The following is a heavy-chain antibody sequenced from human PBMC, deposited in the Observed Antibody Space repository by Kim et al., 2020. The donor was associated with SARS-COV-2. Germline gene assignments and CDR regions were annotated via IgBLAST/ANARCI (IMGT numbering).Heavy chain of an antibody. Sequence: ASVKVSCKASGYTFTSYAMHWVRQAPGQGLEWMGWINTNTGNPTYAQSFTGRFVISLDTSVSTAYLQISSLKAEDTAVYYCARVLSAADIDYCYYYGMDVWGQGTNVTVS. J-gene: IGHJ6*02. D-gene: IGHD6-13*01. CDR3: ARVLSAADIDYCYYYGMDV. CDR2: INTNTGNP. V-gene: IGHV7-4-1*02. CDR1: GYTFTSYA.